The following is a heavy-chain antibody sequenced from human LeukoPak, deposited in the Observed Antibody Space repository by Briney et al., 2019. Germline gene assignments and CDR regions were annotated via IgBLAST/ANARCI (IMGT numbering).Heavy chain of an antibody. CDR1: GGTFSSYA. CDR2: IIPIFGTA. CDR3: ARDTYSYDSSGNYGAVIGFDP. Sequence: SVKVSCKASGGTFSSYAISWVRQAPGQGLEWMGGIIPIFGTANYAQKFQGRVTITADESTSTAYMELSSLRSEDTAVYYCARDTYSYDSSGNYGAVIGFDPWGQGTLVTVSS. D-gene: IGHD3-22*01. J-gene: IGHJ5*02. V-gene: IGHV1-69*13.